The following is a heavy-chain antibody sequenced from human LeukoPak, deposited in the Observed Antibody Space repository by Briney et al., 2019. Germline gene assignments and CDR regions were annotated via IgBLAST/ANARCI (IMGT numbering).Heavy chain of an antibody. CDR1: GGTCSSYA. J-gene: IGHJ4*02. CDR2: IIPIFRTA. V-gene: IGHV1-69*05. CDR3: ARARYDFWSGYYPFDY. D-gene: IGHD3-3*01. Sequence: ASVKVSCKASGGTCSSYAISWVRQAPGQGLEWMGRIIPIFRTANYAQKFQGRVTITTDESTSTAYMELSSLRSEDTAVYYSARARYDFWSGYYPFDYWGQGTLVTVSS.